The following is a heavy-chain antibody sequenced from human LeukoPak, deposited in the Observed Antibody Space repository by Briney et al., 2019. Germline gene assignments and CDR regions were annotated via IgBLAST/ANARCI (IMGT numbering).Heavy chain of an antibody. CDR1: GGSFCGYY. CDR3: ARVGRLGELSY. Sequence: SETLSLTCAVYGGSFCGYYWSWIRQPPGKGLEWIGEINHSGSTNYNPSLKSRVTISVDTSKNQFSLKLSSVTAADTAVYYCARVGRLGELSYWGQGTLVTVSS. D-gene: IGHD3-16*02. CDR2: INHSGST. V-gene: IGHV4-34*01. J-gene: IGHJ4*02.